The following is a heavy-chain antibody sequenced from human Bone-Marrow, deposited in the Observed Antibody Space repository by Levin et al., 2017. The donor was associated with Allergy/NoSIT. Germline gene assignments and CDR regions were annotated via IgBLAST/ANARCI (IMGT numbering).Heavy chain of an antibody. CDR1: GFTFSTHS. CDR2: IYGDGSFT. J-gene: IGHJ4*02. CDR3: GKEHRGVGGLCIYKWLVDS. V-gene: IGHV3-74*01. Sequence: GESLKISCVGSGFTFSTHSMHWVRQAPGKGLVWVSGIYGDGSFTSYADSVKGRFPISRDNAKNTVFLQMNSLRGEDTGVYYCGKEHRGVGGLCIYKWLVDSWGQGTRVAVSS. D-gene: IGHD3-16*01.